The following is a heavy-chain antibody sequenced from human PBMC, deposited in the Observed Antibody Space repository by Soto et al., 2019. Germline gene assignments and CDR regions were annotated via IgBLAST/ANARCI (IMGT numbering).Heavy chain of an antibody. V-gene: IGHV1-18*01. Sequence: ASVKVSCKGSGYGFTSYGISWVRQAPGQGLEWMGWISPYNGNTDYAQKFQGRVTMTTDTSTSTAYVELRSLRSDDTAVYYCARDCSTVTCPVDYWGQGTLVTVSS. D-gene: IGHD2-2*01. J-gene: IGHJ4*02. CDR3: ARDCSTVTCPVDY. CDR2: ISPYNGNT. CDR1: GYGFTSYG.